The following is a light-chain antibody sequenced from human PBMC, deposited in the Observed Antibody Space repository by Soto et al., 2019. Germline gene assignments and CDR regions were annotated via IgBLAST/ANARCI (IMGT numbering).Light chain of an antibody. Sequence: DIQMTQSPSSLSASVGARFTITCRARQGIRNDLGWYQQRQGKAPKRLIYAASSLQIGVPSRFIGSRSGTEFTLTISSLQPEEFATYYCLQHNSYPWTFGKGTKVEIK. CDR3: LQHNSYPWT. CDR2: AAS. V-gene: IGKV1-17*01. J-gene: IGKJ1*01. CDR1: QGIRND.